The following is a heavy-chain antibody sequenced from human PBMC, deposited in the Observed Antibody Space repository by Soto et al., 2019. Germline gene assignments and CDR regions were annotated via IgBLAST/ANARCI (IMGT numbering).Heavy chain of an antibody. J-gene: IGHJ4*02. CDR3: ARSWSALFDY. CDR1: GYTFTGYG. Sequence: ASVKVSCKASGYTFTGYGISWVRQAPGQGLEWMGWISTYNGNTNYAQKLQGRVTMTTDTSTSTAYMELRSLRSDDTAVYYWARSWSALFDYWGQGTLVTVSS. D-gene: IGHD1-26*01. V-gene: IGHV1-18*04. CDR2: ISTYNGNT.